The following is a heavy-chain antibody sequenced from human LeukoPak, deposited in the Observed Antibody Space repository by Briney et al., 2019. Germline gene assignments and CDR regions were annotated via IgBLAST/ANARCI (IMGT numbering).Heavy chain of an antibody. D-gene: IGHD3-16*01. CDR2: ISSSGSTI. Sequence: PGGSLRLSCAASGFTFSSYEMNWVRQAPGKGLEWVSYISSSGSTIYYPDSVKGRFTISRDNAKNSMYLQMNSLRAEDTAVYYCARMMTAIDYWGQGTLVTVSS. CDR1: GFTFSSYE. CDR3: ARMMTAIDY. V-gene: IGHV3-48*03. J-gene: IGHJ4*02.